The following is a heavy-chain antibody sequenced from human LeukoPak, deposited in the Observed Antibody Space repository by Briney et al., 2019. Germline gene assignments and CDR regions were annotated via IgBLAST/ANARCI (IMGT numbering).Heavy chain of an antibody. CDR1: GGSISSYY. V-gene: IGHV4-59*12. J-gene: IGHJ5*02. CDR3: ARGRYYGSGSKSWFDP. CDR2: IYYSGST. Sequence: SETLSLTCTVSGGSISSYYWSWIRQPPGKGLEWIGYIYYSGSTNYNPSLKSRVTISVDTSKNQFSLKLSSVTAADTAVYYCARGRYYGSGSKSWFDPWGQGTLVTVSS. D-gene: IGHD3-10*01.